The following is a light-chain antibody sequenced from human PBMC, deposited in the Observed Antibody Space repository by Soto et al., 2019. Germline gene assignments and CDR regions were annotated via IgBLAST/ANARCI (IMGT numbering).Light chain of an antibody. CDR1: QDISNY. CDR2: DAS. J-gene: IGKJ2*01. V-gene: IGKV1-33*01. Sequence: DIQMTQSPSSLSASVGDRVTITCQASQDISNYLNWYQQKPGKAPKLLIYDASNLETGVPSRFSGSGSGTEFTFTISSLQPEDIATYYWQQYDNLPQYTFGQGTKLEIK. CDR3: QQYDNLPQYT.